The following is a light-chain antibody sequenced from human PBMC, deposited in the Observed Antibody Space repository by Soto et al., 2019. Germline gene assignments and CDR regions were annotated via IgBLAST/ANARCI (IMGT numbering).Light chain of an antibody. CDR3: QQYNDWPLT. V-gene: IGKV3-15*01. Sequence: EIVMTQSPATLYVSPGERATISCRASQSVSGKLAWYQHKAGQAPRLLIYGASTRATGIPARISGSGSETEFSLTISRVQSEDFAVYYCQQYNDWPLTFGGGTKVDIK. CDR1: QSVSGK. J-gene: IGKJ4*01. CDR2: GAS.